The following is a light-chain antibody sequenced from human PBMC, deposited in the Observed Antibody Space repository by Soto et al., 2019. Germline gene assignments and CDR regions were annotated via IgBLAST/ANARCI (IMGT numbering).Light chain of an antibody. CDR2: GAS. J-gene: IGKJ1*01. CDR3: HQSYNIPQT. Sequence: DSHLTQSPSSLSASVGDRVTITCRASQSIADYLHWYQHKPGRVPKLLVYGASRLQSGVPSRFSGTGSGTDFTLTIASLQPEDFATYYCHQSYNIPQTFGQGTKVDIK. CDR1: QSIADY. V-gene: IGKV1-39*01.